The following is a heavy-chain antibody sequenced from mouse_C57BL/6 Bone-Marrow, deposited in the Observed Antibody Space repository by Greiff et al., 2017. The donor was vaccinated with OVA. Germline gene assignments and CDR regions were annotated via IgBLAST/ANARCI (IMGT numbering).Heavy chain of an antibody. CDR2: IYPGDGDT. J-gene: IGHJ4*01. V-gene: IGHV1-82*01. Sequence: VQLQQSGPELVKPGASVKISCKASGYAFSSSWMNWVQQRPGKGLEWIGRIYPGDGDTNYNGKFKGQATLTADKSSSTAYMQLSSQTSEDSAVYFCARGGSYAMDYWGQGTSVTVSS. CDR1: GYAFSSSW. CDR3: ARGGSYAMDY.